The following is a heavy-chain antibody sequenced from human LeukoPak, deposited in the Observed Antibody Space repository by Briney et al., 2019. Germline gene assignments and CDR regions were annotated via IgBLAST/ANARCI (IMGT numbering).Heavy chain of an antibody. V-gene: IGHV4-34*01. Sequence: SETLSLTCAVYGGSFSGYYWSWIRQPPGKGLEWIGEINHSGSTNYNPSLKSRVTISVDTSKNQFSLKLSPVTAADTAVYYCARKCSSTSCYNYWGQGTLVTVSS. CDR1: GGSFSGYY. D-gene: IGHD2-2*01. J-gene: IGHJ4*02. CDR2: INHSGST. CDR3: ARKCSSTSCYNY.